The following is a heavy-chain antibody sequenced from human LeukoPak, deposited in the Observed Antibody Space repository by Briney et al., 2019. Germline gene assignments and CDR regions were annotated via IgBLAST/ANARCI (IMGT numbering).Heavy chain of an antibody. D-gene: IGHD3-10*01. J-gene: IGHJ4*02. Sequence: GKSLRLSCAASGFIFSNYAMHWVRQAPGKGLEWVSLISSGGTYEYYADSVKGRFTISRDNSKNTLYLQLNSLRAEDTAVYYCARDSTYYYDSGSSGPHCFDNWGQGTLVTVSS. CDR2: ISSGGTYE. V-gene: IGHV3-30*01. CDR3: ARDSTYYYDSGSSGPHCFDN. CDR1: GFIFSNYA.